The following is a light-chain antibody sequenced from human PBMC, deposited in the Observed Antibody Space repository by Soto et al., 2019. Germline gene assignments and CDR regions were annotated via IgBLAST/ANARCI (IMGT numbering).Light chain of an antibody. J-gene: IGLJ1*01. CDR3: CSYAGNYNYV. CDR2: DVS. V-gene: IGLV2-11*01. Sequence: QSALAQPRSVSGSPGQSVTISCTGTSSDVGSYDYVSWYQQNPGKAPKVMIHDVSKRPSGVPDRFSGSKSGNTASLTISGLQAEYEADYYCCSYAGNYNYVFGTGTKVTVL. CDR1: SSDVGSYDY.